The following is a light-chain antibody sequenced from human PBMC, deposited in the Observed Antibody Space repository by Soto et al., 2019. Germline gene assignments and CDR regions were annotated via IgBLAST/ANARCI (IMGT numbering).Light chain of an antibody. V-gene: IGKV1-5*01. J-gene: IGKJ1*01. Sequence: DIQMTQSPSTLSASVGDRVTITCRASQSIGRWLAWYQQKPGKAPKLLIYDASTLQSGVPSRFSGSGSGTEFTLTISSLQPDDFASYYCQQYNSDSWTFGQGTKVDIK. CDR2: DAS. CDR1: QSIGRW. CDR3: QQYNSDSWT.